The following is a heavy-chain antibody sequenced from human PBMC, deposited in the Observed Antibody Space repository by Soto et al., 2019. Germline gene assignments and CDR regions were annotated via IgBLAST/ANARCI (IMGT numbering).Heavy chain of an antibody. CDR2: ISRSSSTI. D-gene: IGHD3-22*01. CDR1: GFAFSSYS. Sequence: PGGSLRLSCAASGFAFSSYSMNWVRQAPGKGLEGVSYISRSSSTIYYADSVKGRSTISRDNAKNSLYLEMNSLRDEDTAVYYCARGWGTHYYDSNYYLDYWGQGTLVTVSS. CDR3: ARGWGTHYYDSNYYLDY. J-gene: IGHJ4*02. V-gene: IGHV3-48*02.